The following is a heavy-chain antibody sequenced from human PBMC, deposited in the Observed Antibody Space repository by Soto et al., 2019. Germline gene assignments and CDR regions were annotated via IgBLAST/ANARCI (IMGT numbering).Heavy chain of an antibody. CDR2: FSQSDGNR. CDR1: GFTFRNYG. Sequence: QPGWSLRLSCAASGFTFRNYGMAWVRQAPGKGLEWVSGFSQSDGNRYYADSVKGRFTISRDNSKNALYLQMNSLGAEDTGLYFYAKRRHGGGATPFDSWGRGTLVTVSS. D-gene: IGHD2-15*01. V-gene: IGHV3-23*01. CDR3: AKRRHGGGATPFDS. J-gene: IGHJ4*02.